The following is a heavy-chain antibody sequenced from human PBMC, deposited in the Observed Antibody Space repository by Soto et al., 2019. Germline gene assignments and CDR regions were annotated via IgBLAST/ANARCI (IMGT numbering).Heavy chain of an antibody. CDR3: ARHQSGSGNSNFDF. V-gene: IGHV5-10-1*01. CDR2: VDPNDSFA. CDR1: EYSFRIYW. Sequence: PGASLKISCQAFEYSFRIYWISWVRQKPGGGLEWMGRVDPNDSFATYSPSFEGHVSMSVDKSTNIVYLQWRSLRASDTATYYCARHQSGSGNSNFDFWGQGTPVTVSS. J-gene: IGHJ4*02. D-gene: IGHD3-10*01.